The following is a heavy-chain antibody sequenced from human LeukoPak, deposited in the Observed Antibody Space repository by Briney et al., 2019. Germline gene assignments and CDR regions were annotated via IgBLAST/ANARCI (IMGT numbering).Heavy chain of an antibody. CDR2: IKQDGSEE. Sequence: GRSLRLSCAASGFTLSSYWMSWVRQTPGKGLEWVANIKQDGSEEYYVDSVKGRFTISRDNAKNSLSLQMDSLRAEDTAVYYCARDYDILTAYHASFDYWGQGTLVTVSS. D-gene: IGHD3-9*01. V-gene: IGHV3-7*01. CDR1: GFTLSSYW. J-gene: IGHJ4*02. CDR3: ARDYDILTAYHASFDY.